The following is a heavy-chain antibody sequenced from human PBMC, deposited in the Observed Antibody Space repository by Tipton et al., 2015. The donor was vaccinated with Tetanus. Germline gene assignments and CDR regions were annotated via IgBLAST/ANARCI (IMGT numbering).Heavy chain of an antibody. Sequence: TLSLTCIVSGGSMSGSGHYGAWVRQSPGKGLEWIGSISYSGRTYYSPSLKSRVTMSVDTSKKDFSVRLGSVTAADTAVYYCARGLKFYFDGGPCDYWGPGTLVTVSS. CDR1: GGSMSGSGHY. V-gene: IGHV4-39*02. CDR3: ARGLKFYFDGGPCDY. CDR2: ISYSGRT. D-gene: IGHD3-22*01. J-gene: IGHJ4*02.